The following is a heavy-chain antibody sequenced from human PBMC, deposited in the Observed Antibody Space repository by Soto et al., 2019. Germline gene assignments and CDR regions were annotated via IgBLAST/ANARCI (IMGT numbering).Heavy chain of an antibody. CDR1: GFTFSSYS. Sequence: EVQLVESGGGLVKPGGSLRLSCAASGFTFSSYSMNWVRQAPGKGLEWVSSISSSSSYIYYADSVKGRFTISRDNAKNSLYLQMNSLRAEDTAVYYCARDRLPLRYYYYYGMDVWGQGTTVTVSS. CDR2: ISSSSSYI. J-gene: IGHJ6*02. CDR3: ARDRLPLRYYYYYGMDV. D-gene: IGHD2-15*01. V-gene: IGHV3-21*01.